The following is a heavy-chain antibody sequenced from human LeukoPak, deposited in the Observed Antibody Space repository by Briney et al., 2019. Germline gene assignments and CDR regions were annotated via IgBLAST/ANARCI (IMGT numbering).Heavy chain of an antibody. D-gene: IGHD6-13*01. CDR3: ARGKYSSSWSIDY. CDR1: GFTFSSYW. Sequence: GRSLRLSCADSGFTFSSYWMSWVSQAPGKGLEWVANIKQDGSEKYYVDSVKGRFTISRDNAKNSLYLQMNSLRAEDTAVYYCARGKYSSSWSIDYWGQGTLVTVSS. V-gene: IGHV3-7*05. CDR2: IKQDGSEK. J-gene: IGHJ4*02.